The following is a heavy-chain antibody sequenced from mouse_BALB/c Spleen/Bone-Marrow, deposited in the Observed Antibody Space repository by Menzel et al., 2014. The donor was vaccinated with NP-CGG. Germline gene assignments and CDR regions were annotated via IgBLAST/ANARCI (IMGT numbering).Heavy chain of an antibody. V-gene: IGHV1-9*01. CDR1: GYTFSNYW. J-gene: IGHJ2*01. Sequence: QVQLQQSGAELMKPGASVKISCKATGYTFSNYWIDWVKQRPGHGLEWIGEILPGSGTANYNEKFKGKATFTADTSSNTAYMQLSSLTSEDSALYYCARASVVPYYFDFWGQGTTLRVSS. CDR3: ARASVVPYYFDF. CDR2: ILPGSGTA. D-gene: IGHD1-1*01.